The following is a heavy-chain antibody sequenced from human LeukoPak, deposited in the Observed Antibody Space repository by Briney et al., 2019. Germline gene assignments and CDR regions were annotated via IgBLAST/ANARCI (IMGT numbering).Heavy chain of an antibody. CDR2: IYDSGST. CDR1: GGSISSYY. D-gene: IGHD3-10*01. Sequence: SETLSLTCTVSGGSISSYYWGWIRQPPGKGLGWIGYIYDSGSTNYNPSLKSRVTISLDTSKKQFSLKLTSVTATDTAVFYRARHYYGSGSSPMDVWGQGTTVTVSS. V-gene: IGHV4-59*08. J-gene: IGHJ6*02. CDR3: ARHYYGSGSSPMDV.